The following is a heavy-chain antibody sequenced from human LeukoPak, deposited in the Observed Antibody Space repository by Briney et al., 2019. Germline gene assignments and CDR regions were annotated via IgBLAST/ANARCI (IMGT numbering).Heavy chain of an antibody. CDR3: ARGVHVRVYDSNPHYGHY. CDR2: ISYDGSNK. V-gene: IGHV3-30*04. CDR1: GFTFSSYA. Sequence: GGSLRLSCAASGFTFSSYAMHWVRQAPGKGLEWVAVISYDGSNKYYADSVKGRFTISRDNSKNTLYLQMNSLRAEDTAFYYCARGVHVRVYDSNPHYGHYWGQGTLVTVSS. D-gene: IGHD3-22*01. J-gene: IGHJ4*02.